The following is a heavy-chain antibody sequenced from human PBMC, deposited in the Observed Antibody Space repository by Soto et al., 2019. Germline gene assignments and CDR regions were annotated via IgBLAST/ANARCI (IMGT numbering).Heavy chain of an antibody. Sequence: SETLSLTCTVSGGSISSGGYYWSWIRQHPGKGLEWIGYIYYSGSTYYNPSLKSRVTISVDTSKNQFSLKLSSVTAADTAVYYCARDKLFGTFSGMDVWGQGTTVTVYS. D-gene: IGHD3-3*01. CDR1: GGSISSGGYY. CDR3: ARDKLFGTFSGMDV. V-gene: IGHV4-31*03. CDR2: IYYSGST. J-gene: IGHJ6*02.